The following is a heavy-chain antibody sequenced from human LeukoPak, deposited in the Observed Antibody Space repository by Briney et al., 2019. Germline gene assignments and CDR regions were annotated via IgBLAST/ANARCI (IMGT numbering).Heavy chain of an antibody. V-gene: IGHV3-15*01. J-gene: IGHJ3*02. Sequence: GGALRLSCAASGFTFSSYAMSWVRQAPGKGLEWVGRIKSKTDGGTTDYAAPVKGRFTISRDDSKNTLYLQMNSLKTEDTAVYYCTTLTMIVVAHNDAFDIWGQGTMVTVSS. CDR2: IKSKTDGGTT. CDR1: GFTFSSYA. D-gene: IGHD3-22*01. CDR3: TTLTMIVVAHNDAFDI.